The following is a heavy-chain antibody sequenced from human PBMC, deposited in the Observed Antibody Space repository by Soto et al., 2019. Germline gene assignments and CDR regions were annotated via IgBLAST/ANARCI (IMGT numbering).Heavy chain of an antibody. CDR2: IYSGGST. J-gene: IGHJ1*01. Sequence: PGGSLRLSCAIFESTVSRDWMNWVRQAPGKGLEWVSVIYSGGSTYYADSVKGRFTISRDNSKNTLYLQMNSLRAEDTAVYYCARDRVESGYPEYFQHWGQGTLVTVSS. V-gene: IGHV3-53*01. CDR1: ESTVSRDW. D-gene: IGHD3-22*01. CDR3: ARDRVESGYPEYFQH.